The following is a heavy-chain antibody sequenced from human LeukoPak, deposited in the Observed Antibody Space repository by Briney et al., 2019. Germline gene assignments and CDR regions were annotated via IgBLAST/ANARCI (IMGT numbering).Heavy chain of an antibody. V-gene: IGHV4-59*01. CDR3: ARGYGYFDY. Sequence: SETLSLTCTVSGGSISSYYWSWIRQPPGKGLEWLGNIYYSGSTNYKPSLKSRLTISFDTSKNQFSLKLSSVTAADTAVYYCARGYGYFDYWGQGTLVTVSS. J-gene: IGHJ4*02. D-gene: IGHD4-17*01. CDR1: GGSISSYY. CDR2: IYYSGST.